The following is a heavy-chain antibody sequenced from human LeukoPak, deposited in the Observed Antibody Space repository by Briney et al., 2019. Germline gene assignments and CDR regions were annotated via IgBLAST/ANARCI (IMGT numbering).Heavy chain of an antibody. CDR2: ISGSGGST. CDR1: GFTFSTYP. V-gene: IGHV3-23*01. D-gene: IGHD6-19*01. J-gene: IGHJ4*02. CDR3: AKDEGSGWYYFDY. Sequence: GGSLSLSCAASGFTFSTYPRTGVRQPPGKGREWVPGISGSGGSTYYADSVKGRFTISRDISKNTLYLQMNSLRAEDTAVYYCAKDEGSGWYYFDYWGQGSLVTVSS.